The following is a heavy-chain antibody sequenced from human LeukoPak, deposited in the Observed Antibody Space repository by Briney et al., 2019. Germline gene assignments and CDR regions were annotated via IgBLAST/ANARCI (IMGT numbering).Heavy chain of an antibody. CDR1: GGSFSGYY. J-gene: IGHJ6*03. Sequence: PSEILSLTCAVYGGSFSGYYWSWIRQPPGKGLEWIGEINHSGSTNYNPSLKSRVTISVDTSKNQFSLKLTSATAADTAAYYCARDHSSASYTYYYYYMDVWGKGTTVTVSS. CDR2: INHSGST. CDR3: ARDHSSASYTYYYYYMDV. D-gene: IGHD1-26*01. V-gene: IGHV4-34*01.